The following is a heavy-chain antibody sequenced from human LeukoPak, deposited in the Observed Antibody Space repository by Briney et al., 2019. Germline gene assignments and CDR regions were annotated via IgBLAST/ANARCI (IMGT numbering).Heavy chain of an antibody. Sequence: GGSLRLSCAASGFTFSSYGMHWVRQAPGKGLEGVAVIWYDGSNKYYADSLKGRFTISRDNSKNTLYLQMNSLRAEDTAVYYCARDTSGITMVRGVISPGSSYGMDVWGQGTTVTVSS. CDR2: IWYDGSNK. V-gene: IGHV3-33*01. CDR1: GFTFSSYG. J-gene: IGHJ6*02. D-gene: IGHD3-10*01. CDR3: ARDTSGITMVRGVISPGSSYGMDV.